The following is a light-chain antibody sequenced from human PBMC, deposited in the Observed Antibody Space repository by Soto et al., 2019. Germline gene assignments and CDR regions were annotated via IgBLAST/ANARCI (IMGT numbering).Light chain of an antibody. J-gene: IGKJ2*01. Sequence: EIVLTQSPATLSVSPGERVTLSCRASESLSYFLAWYQLKPGQSPRLLIYGVSTRVAGVPSRFSGGGSATDFTLTISSLQSEDFAVYYCQSYNDWPFAFGQGTKLEI. CDR3: QSYNDWPFA. CDR1: ESLSYF. CDR2: GVS. V-gene: IGKV3-15*01.